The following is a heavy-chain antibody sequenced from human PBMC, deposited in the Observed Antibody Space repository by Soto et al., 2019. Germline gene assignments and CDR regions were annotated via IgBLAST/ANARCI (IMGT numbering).Heavy chain of an antibody. Sequence: PGGSLRLSCASSGFTFISYSMNWVRQAPGKGLEWVSSISSSSSYIYYADSVKGRFTISRDNAKNSLYLQMNSLRAEDTAVYYCARDLASTTIPNYWGQGTLVTVSS. CDR2: ISSSSSYI. CDR1: GFTFISYS. J-gene: IGHJ4*02. V-gene: IGHV3-21*01. D-gene: IGHD4-17*01. CDR3: ARDLASTTIPNY.